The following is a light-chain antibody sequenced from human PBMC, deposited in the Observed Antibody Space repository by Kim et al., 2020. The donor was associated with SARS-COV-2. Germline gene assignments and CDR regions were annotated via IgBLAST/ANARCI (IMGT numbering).Light chain of an antibody. Sequence: DIQMTQSPSSLSASVGDRVTITCRASQAIRNDLSWFQHKQGKAPKRLISAAATLQGGVPSRFSGSGSGTEFTLTISSRQPEDFATYYCLQYNSYPQTFGQGTKLEI. CDR3: LQYNSYPQT. V-gene: IGKV1-17*01. CDR1: QAIRND. J-gene: IGKJ2*01. CDR2: AAA.